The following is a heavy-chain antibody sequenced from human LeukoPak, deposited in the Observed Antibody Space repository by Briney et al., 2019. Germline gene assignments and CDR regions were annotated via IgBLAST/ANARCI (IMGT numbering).Heavy chain of an antibody. CDR1: GFTFSRYG. CDR2: ISYDGSNK. D-gene: IGHD4-17*01. V-gene: IGHV3-30*18. J-gene: IGHJ4*02. CDR3: AKDYDYGDYAVDY. Sequence: ETGGSLRLSCAASGFTFSRYGIHWVRQAPGKGLEWVAFISYDGSNKYYADSVKGPFTVSRDNSKNTLYLQMNSLRAEDTAVYYCAKDYDYGDYAVDYWGQGTLVTVSS.